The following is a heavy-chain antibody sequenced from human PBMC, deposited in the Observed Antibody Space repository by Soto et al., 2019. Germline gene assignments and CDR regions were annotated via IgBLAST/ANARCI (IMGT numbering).Heavy chain of an antibody. CDR3: ARGGGYYGSGAYYRGYFDH. V-gene: IGHV1-3*01. CDR2: LNPDTAST. CDR1: GYSFANYT. Sequence: QVQLVQSGAEVKKPGASVTVSCKASGYSFANYTIHWVRQAPGLGLEWMGWLNPDTASTKFSPKFQGRVIITRDKSANTAFMQLTSLTSEDTALYYCARGGGYYGSGAYYRGYFDHWGLGTLVAVSS. J-gene: IGHJ4*02. D-gene: IGHD3-10*01.